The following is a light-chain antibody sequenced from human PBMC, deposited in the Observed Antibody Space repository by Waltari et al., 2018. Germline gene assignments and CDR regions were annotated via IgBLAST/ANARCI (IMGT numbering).Light chain of an antibody. CDR2: AVR. J-gene: IGLJ2*01. CDR3: CSFTTNSTLV. Sequence: QSAPTQPPSVSASPGQSVSISCTGTSSDIGGYNYVSWYQQHPDKAPQLMIYAVRNRPSGVSNRFSGSKSGNTASLTISGLQTEDEADYYCCSFTTNSTLVFGGGTRLTVL. V-gene: IGLV2-14*03. CDR1: SSDIGGYNY.